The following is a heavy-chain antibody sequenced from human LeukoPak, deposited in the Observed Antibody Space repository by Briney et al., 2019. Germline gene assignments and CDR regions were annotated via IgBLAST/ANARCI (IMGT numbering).Heavy chain of an antibody. J-gene: IGHJ4*02. CDR2: ISGSGGST. V-gene: IGHV3-23*01. CDR3: ARDRYYYDSSGFVDY. CDR1: GFTFISYA. D-gene: IGHD3-22*01. Sequence: GGSLRLSCAASGFTFISYAMSWVRQAPGKGLEWVSGISGSGGSTYYADSVKGRFTISRDNSKNTLYLQMNSLRAEDTAVYYCARDRYYYDSSGFVDYWGQGTLVTVSS.